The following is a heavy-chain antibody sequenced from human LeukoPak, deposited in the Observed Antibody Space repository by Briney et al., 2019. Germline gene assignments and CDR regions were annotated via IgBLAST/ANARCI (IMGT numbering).Heavy chain of an antibody. CDR1: GGTFSSYA. CDR3: ARVLAGTTSYAFDI. V-gene: IGHV1-69*04. J-gene: IGHJ3*02. D-gene: IGHD1-1*01. CDR2: IIPILGIA. Sequence: AASVKVSCKASGGTFSSYAISWVRQAPGQGLEWMGRIIPILGIANYAQKFQGRVTITADKSTSTAYMELSSLRSEDTAVYYCARVLAGTTSYAFDIWGQGTMVTVSS.